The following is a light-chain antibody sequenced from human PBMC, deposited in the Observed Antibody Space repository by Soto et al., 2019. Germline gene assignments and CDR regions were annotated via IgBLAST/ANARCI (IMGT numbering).Light chain of an antibody. CDR2: KAS. V-gene: IGKV1-5*03. CDR1: QTISSW. CDR3: QHYNSYSEA. J-gene: IGKJ1*01. Sequence: DIQMTQSPSTLSGSVGDRVTMTCRASQTISSWLAWYQQKPVKAPKLLIYKASTLKSGVPSRFSGSGSGTEFTLTISSLQPDDFATYYCQHYNSYSEAFGQGTKVDI.